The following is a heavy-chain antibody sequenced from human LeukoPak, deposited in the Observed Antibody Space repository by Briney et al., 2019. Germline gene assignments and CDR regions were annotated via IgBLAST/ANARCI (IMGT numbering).Heavy chain of an antibody. CDR2: IKQDGSEK. Sequence: GGSLRLSCAASGFTSSDYWMRWVRQAPGKGLEWVANIKQDGSEKNYVASVKGRFTISRDNAKNSLYLQMNSLRAEDTALYYCARGRWAPFDCWGQGTLVTVSS. J-gene: IGHJ4*02. V-gene: IGHV3-7*01. D-gene: IGHD6-13*01. CDR3: ARGRWAPFDC. CDR1: GFTSSDYW.